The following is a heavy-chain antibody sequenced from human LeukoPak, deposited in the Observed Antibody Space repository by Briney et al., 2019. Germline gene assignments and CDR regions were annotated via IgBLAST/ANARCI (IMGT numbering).Heavy chain of an antibody. J-gene: IGHJ4*02. Sequence: PGGSLRLSCAASGFTFSTYWMSWVRQAPGKGLEWVANIGQDGSDKHYVDSVKGGFTISRDNAKNSLYLQMNSLRAEDTALYYCARDINYYATDYWGQGILVTVSS. CDR3: ARDINYYATDY. D-gene: IGHD2-2*01. V-gene: IGHV3-7*01. CDR2: IGQDGSDK. CDR1: GFTFSTYW.